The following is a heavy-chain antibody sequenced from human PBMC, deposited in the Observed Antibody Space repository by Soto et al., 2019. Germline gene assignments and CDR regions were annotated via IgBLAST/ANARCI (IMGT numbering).Heavy chain of an antibody. CDR1: GFTFSSYA. CDR3: VKSRGGNNFDFFD. D-gene: IGHD5-12*01. J-gene: IGHJ4*02. Sequence: PGGSLRLSCSASGFTFSSYAIHWVRQAPGKGLEXVSXXRXXGXLXXXAXXVKGRFIISRDDSKNTLFLQMSSLSADETAVYYCVKSRGGNNFDFFDWGQGALVTVSS. V-gene: IGHV3-64D*06. CDR2: XRXXGXLX.